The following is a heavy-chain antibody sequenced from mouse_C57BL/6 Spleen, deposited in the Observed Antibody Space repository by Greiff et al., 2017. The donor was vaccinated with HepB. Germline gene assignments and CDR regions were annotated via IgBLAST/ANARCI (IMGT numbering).Heavy chain of an antibody. CDR2: INPGSGGT. Sequence: QVQLQQSGAELVRPGTSVKVSCKASGYAFTNYLIEWVKQRPGQGLEWIGVINPGSGGTNYNEKFKGKATLTADKSSSTAYMQLSSLTSEDSAVYFCARAYGNCFDYWGQGTTLTVSS. V-gene: IGHV1-54*01. CDR1: GYAFTNYL. D-gene: IGHD2-1*01. CDR3: ARAYGNCFDY. J-gene: IGHJ2*01.